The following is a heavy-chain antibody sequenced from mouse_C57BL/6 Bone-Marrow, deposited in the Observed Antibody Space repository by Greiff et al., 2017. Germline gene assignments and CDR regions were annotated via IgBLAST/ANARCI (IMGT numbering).Heavy chain of an antibody. CDR1: GYTFTSYG. CDR2: IYPRSGNT. J-gene: IGHJ2*01. Sequence: VHLVESGAELARPGASVKLSCKASGYTFTSYGISWVKQRTGQGLEWIGEIYPRSGNTYYNEKFKGKATLTADKSSSTAYMELRSLTSEDSAVYFCAREAITTGVDYGGQGTTLTVSS. V-gene: IGHV1-81*01. D-gene: IGHD1-1*01. CDR3: AREAITTGVDY.